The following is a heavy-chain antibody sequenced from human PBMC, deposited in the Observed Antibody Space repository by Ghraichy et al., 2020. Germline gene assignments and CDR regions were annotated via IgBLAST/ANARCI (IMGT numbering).Heavy chain of an antibody. Sequence: SETLSLTCTVSGGSISTGDNYWSWVRQYPGKGLEWIGYIYYSVNTYYNPSLKSRVTISVDTSNNQFSLRLSSVTAADTAVYYCARSVKTGGYSYFGMDVWGQGTTVTVSS. J-gene: IGHJ6*02. D-gene: IGHD5-12*01. CDR1: GGSISTGDNY. V-gene: IGHV4-31*03. CDR3: ARSVKTGGYSYFGMDV. CDR2: IYYSVNT.